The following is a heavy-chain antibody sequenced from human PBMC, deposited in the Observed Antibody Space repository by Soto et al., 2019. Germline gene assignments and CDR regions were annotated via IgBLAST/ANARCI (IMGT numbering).Heavy chain of an antibody. CDR3: AKVWCSSTSCWGFGYWYFDL. Sequence: EVQLLESGGGLVQPGGSLRPSCAASGFTFSSYAMSWVRQAPGKGLEWVSAISGSGGSTYYADSVKGRFTISRDNSKNTLYLQMNSLRAEDTAVYYCAKVWCSSTSCWGFGYWYFDLWGRGTLVTVSS. CDR1: GFTFSSYA. V-gene: IGHV3-23*01. J-gene: IGHJ2*01. CDR2: ISGSGGST. D-gene: IGHD2-2*01.